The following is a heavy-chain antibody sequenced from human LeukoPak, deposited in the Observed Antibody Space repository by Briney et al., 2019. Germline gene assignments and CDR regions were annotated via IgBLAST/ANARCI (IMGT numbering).Heavy chain of an antibody. D-gene: IGHD3-10*02. Sequence: GGSLRLSCAASGFTFSSYSINWVRQAPGKGLEWVAYISSSGSRIYYADSVKGRFTISRDNAKNSLYLQMNSLRAEDTAVYYCAELGITMIGGVWGKGTTVTISS. CDR1: GFTFSSYS. J-gene: IGHJ6*04. V-gene: IGHV3-48*04. CDR2: ISSSGSRI. CDR3: AELGITMIGGV.